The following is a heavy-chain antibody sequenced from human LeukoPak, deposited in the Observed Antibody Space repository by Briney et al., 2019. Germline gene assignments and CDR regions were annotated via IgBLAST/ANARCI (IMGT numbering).Heavy chain of an antibody. V-gene: IGHV5-51*01. CDR3: ARLNYYDSSGYYYFDY. CDR1: GYSFTSYW. Sequence: GESLKISCKGSGYSFTSYWIGWVRQMPGKGLEWMRIIYPGDSDTRYSPSFQGQVTISADKSISTAYLQWSSLKASDTAMYYCARLNYYDSSGYYYFDYWGQGTLVTVSS. D-gene: IGHD3-22*01. CDR2: IYPGDSDT. J-gene: IGHJ4*02.